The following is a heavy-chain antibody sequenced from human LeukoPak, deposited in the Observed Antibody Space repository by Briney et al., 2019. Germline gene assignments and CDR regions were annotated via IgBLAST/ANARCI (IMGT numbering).Heavy chain of an antibody. Sequence: PSETLSLTCTVSGGSISGYYWSWIRQPAGKELEWIGRIYTSGSTEYNPSLKSRVTMSVDTSMNHFSLKLNSVTAADTALYYCARMGQDSSGFYRVFDYWGQGTLVTVSS. V-gene: IGHV4-4*07. CDR1: GGSISGYY. CDR3: ARMGQDSSGFYRVFDY. J-gene: IGHJ4*02. CDR2: IYTSGST. D-gene: IGHD3-22*01.